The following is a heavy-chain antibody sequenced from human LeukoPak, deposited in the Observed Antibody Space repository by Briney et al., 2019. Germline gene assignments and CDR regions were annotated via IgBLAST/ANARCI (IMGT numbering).Heavy chain of an antibody. CDR3: ARAPPYGDYYFDY. CDR2: IYSGGST. CDR1: GFTVSSNY. D-gene: IGHD4-17*01. V-gene: IGHV3-66*01. Sequence: GGSLRLSCAASGFTVSSNYMSWVRQAPGKGLEWVSVIYSGGSTYYADSVKGRFTISRDNSKNTLYLQMNSLRAEDTAVYYCARAPPYGDYYFDYWGQGTLVTVSS. J-gene: IGHJ4*02.